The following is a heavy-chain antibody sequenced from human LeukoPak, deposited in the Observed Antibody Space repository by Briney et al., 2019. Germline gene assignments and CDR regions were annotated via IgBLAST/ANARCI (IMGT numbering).Heavy chain of an antibody. J-gene: IGHJ6*03. CDR1: GFTFSSYA. D-gene: IGHD2-2*02. V-gene: IGHV3-23*01. CDR3: AKISGCSSTSCYTIRDYYYMDV. Sequence: AGSLRLSCAASGFTFSSYAMSWVRQAPGKGLEWVSAISGSGGSTYYADSVKGRFTISRDNSKNTLYLQMNSLRAEDTAVYYCAKISGCSSTSCYTIRDYYYMDVWGKGTTVTVSS. CDR2: ISGSGGST.